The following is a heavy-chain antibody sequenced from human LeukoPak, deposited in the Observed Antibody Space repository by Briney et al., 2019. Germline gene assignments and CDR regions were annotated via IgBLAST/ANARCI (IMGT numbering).Heavy chain of an antibody. CDR2: INPNSGDT. D-gene: IGHD1-26*01. J-gene: IGHJ4*02. V-gene: IGHV1-2*02. Sequence: ASVTVSFTASGYLFTVHYIHWIRQAPGKGPEWMGWINPNSGDTNYAQKFQGRVTITSDTPISTAYVELRRLTSDDTAVYYCARARVLSGTSSWGQGTLVTVSS. CDR3: ARARVLSGTSS. CDR1: GYLFTVHY.